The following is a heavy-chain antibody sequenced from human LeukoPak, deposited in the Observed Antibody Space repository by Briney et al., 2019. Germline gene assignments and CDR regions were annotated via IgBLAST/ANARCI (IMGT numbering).Heavy chain of an antibody. D-gene: IGHD3-22*01. J-gene: IGHJ3*02. CDR3: ASSGYESDAFDI. CDR1: GGTFSSYA. CDR2: IIPIFGTA. Sequence: GASVKVSCKASGGTFSSYAISWVQQAPGQGLEWMGGIIPIFGTANYAQKFQGRVTITTDESTSTAYMELSSLRSEDTAVYYCASSGYESDAFDIWGQGTMVTVSS. V-gene: IGHV1-69*05.